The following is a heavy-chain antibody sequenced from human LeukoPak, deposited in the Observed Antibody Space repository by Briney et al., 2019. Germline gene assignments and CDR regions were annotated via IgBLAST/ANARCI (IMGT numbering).Heavy chain of an antibody. J-gene: IGHJ4*02. CDR1: GFTFTSYG. V-gene: IGHV3-23*01. CDR2: ITGSGGST. Sequence: GGSLRLSCAASGFTFTSYGMSWVRQAPGKGPEWVSTITGSGGSTYYADSVKGRFTISRDNAKNSLYLQMNSLRAEDTAVCYCASDPRSYWGQGTLVTVSS. CDR3: ASDPRSY. D-gene: IGHD2-21*02.